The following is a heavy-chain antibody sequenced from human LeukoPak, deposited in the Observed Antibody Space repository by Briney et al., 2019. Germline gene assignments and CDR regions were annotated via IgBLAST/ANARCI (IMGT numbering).Heavy chain of an antibody. V-gene: IGHV4-34*01. CDR3: AVDCSSSSCYTNGDDYFDY. CDR1: GGSFSGYY. D-gene: IGHD2-2*02. J-gene: IGHJ4*02. Sequence: SETLSLTCAVYGGSFSGYYWSWIRQPPGKGLEWIGEINHSGSTNYNPSLKSRVTISVDTSKNQFSLKLSSVTAADTAVYYCAVDCSSSSCYTNGDDYFDYWGQGTLVTVSS. CDR2: INHSGST.